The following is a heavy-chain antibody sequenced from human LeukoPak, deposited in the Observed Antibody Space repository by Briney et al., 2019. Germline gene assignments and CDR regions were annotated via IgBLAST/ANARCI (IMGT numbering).Heavy chain of an antibody. V-gene: IGHV1-2*02. CDR3: ARVGGNPNYYYYAMDV. Sequence: ASVKVSCKASGYTFTGYYMHWVRQAPGQGLEWMGWINPNSGGTNYAQKFQGRVTMTRDTSISTAYMELSRLRSDDTAVYYCARVGGNPNYYYYAMDVWSQGTTVTVSS. CDR2: INPNSGGT. D-gene: IGHD4-23*01. CDR1: GYTFTGYY. J-gene: IGHJ6*02.